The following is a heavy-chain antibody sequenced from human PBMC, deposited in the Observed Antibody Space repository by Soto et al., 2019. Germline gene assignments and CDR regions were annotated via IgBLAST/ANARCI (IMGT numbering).Heavy chain of an antibody. CDR1: GLTFRSYW. Sequence: GGSLRLSCAASGLTFRSYWMHWVRQAPGKGLVWVSRINTDGSVAMYVDSVKGRFTISRDNSKNTLYLQMNSLRAEDTAVYYCARDPDSSLGYWGQGTLVTVSS. CDR3: ARDPDSSLGY. D-gene: IGHD6-13*01. CDR2: INTDGSVA. J-gene: IGHJ4*02. V-gene: IGHV3-74*03.